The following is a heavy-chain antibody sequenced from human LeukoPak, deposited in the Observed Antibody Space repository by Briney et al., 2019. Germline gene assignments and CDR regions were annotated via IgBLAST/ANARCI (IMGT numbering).Heavy chain of an antibody. CDR3: ARGGSYWGDYYYYMDV. V-gene: IGHV1-18*01. Sequence: VASVKVSCKASGYTFTSYGISWVRQAPGQGLEWMGWISAYNGNTNYAQKLQGRVTMTTDTSTSTAYMELRSLRSDDTAVYYCARGGSYWGDYYYYMDVWGKGTTVTISS. CDR1: GYTFTSYG. D-gene: IGHD1-26*01. J-gene: IGHJ6*03. CDR2: ISAYNGNT.